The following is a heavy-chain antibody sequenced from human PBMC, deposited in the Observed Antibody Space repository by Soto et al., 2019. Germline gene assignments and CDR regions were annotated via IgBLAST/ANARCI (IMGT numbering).Heavy chain of an antibody. CDR3: ARSHDSSGYYSFFDY. CDR1: GFTFSTYW. J-gene: IGHJ4*02. D-gene: IGHD3-22*01. CDR2: IKQDGSEK. Sequence: GGSRALTRSASGFTFSTYWMGWVRQAAGKGLEWVAKIKQDGSEKYYVDSVQGRFTISRDNAKSSLYMQMNSLRGDDTAVYYCARSHDSSGYYSFFDYWGQGTLVTVPS. V-gene: IGHV3-7*01.